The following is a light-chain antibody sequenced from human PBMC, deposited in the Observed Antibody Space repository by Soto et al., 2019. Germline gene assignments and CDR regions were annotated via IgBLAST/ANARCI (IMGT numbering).Light chain of an antibody. CDR1: QSISSY. J-gene: IGKJ1*01. Sequence: DIQMTQSPSSLSASVGDRVTITCRASQSISSYLNWYQQKPGKAPKLLIYAASSLQSGVPSRFSGSGSGTDFTLTISSLQPEDFATYYCQQSYRPWTFGQGTKVEIK. V-gene: IGKV1-39*01. CDR3: QQSYRPWT. CDR2: AAS.